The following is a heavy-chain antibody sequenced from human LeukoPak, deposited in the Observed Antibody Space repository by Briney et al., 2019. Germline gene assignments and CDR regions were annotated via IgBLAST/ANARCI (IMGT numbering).Heavy chain of an antibody. Sequence: ASVEVSCKASGYTFTGYYMHWVRQAPGQGLEWMGWINPNSGGTNYAQKFQGRVTMTRDTSISTAYMELSRLRSDDTAVYYCARDYCSSTSCRLDYWGQGTLVTVSS. CDR2: INPNSGGT. CDR3: ARDYCSSTSCRLDY. CDR1: GYTFTGYY. V-gene: IGHV1-2*02. D-gene: IGHD2-2*01. J-gene: IGHJ4*02.